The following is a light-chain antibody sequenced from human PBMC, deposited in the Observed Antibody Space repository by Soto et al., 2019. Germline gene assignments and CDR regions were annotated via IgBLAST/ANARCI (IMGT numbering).Light chain of an antibody. CDR1: QSVGSS. CDR2: GAS. J-gene: IGKJ1*01. Sequence: EIVLTQSPFTLSVYPGERATLSCRASQSVGSSLAWYQQTPGQAPRLLIYGASTRATDIPARFSGSGSGTDFTLTISSLEPEDFAVYYCQQYGSSPWTFGQGTKVDIK. CDR3: QQYGSSPWT. V-gene: IGKV3-20*01.